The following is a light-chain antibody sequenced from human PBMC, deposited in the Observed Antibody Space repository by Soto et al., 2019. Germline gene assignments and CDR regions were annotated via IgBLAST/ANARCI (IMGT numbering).Light chain of an antibody. J-gene: IGLJ1*01. CDR3: ASWDDRLNGYV. CDR2: SNN. V-gene: IGLV1-44*01. Sequence: QSVLTQPPSASGTPGQRVTISCSGSSSNIGSNTVNWYQQLPGTAPKLLIYSNNQRPSGVPDRFSGSKSGTSASLAIIGLQSEDEADYYCASWDDRLNGYVFGTGTKVTVL. CDR1: SSNIGSNT.